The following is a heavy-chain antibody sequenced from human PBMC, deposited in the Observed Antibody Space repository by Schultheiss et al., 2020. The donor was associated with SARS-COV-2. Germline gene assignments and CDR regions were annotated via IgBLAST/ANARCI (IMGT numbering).Heavy chain of an antibody. J-gene: IGHJ5*02. Sequence: GESLKISCAASAFTFSSSNMNWVRQAPGKGLEWVSVIYSGGSTYYADSVKGRFTISRHSSKNTLYLQANSLRVEDTAVYYCARSLGGWFDPWGQGTLVTVSS. CDR2: IYSGGST. CDR3: ARSLGGWFDP. CDR1: AFTFSSSN. V-gene: IGHV3-53*04.